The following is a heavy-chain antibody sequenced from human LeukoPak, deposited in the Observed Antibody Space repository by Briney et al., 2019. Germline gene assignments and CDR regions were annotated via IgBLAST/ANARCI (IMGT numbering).Heavy chain of an antibody. J-gene: IGHJ4*02. V-gene: IGHV1-2*02. CDR3: ARLREGLYHFHS. D-gene: IGHD2-2*02. Sequence: GASVKVSCKASGYTFTGYYIQWMRQAPGQGLEWMGWINPDSGGTKYAQSLQGRVTMTRDTSISTAYMELSRLGSDDTAVYYCARLREGLYHFHSWGQGTVVTVSS. CDR1: GYTFTGYY. CDR2: INPDSGGT.